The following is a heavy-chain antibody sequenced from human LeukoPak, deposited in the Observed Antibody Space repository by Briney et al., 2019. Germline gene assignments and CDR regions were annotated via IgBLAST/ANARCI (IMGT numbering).Heavy chain of an antibody. Sequence: PGGSLRLSCAASGFTVRSNYMSWVRQAPGKGLEWVSVIYSGGSTYYADSVKGRFTISRDNSKNTLYLQMNSLRAEDTAVYYCARDPTSDSSGMWVQHWGQGTLVTVSS. CDR2: IYSGGST. J-gene: IGHJ1*01. D-gene: IGHD3-22*01. V-gene: IGHV3-66*01. CDR3: ARDPTSDSSGMWVQH. CDR1: GFTVRSNY.